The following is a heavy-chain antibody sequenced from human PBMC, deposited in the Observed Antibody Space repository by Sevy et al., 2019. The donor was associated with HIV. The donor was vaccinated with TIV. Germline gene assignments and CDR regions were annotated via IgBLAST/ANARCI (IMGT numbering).Heavy chain of an antibody. Sequence: GGSLRLSCAASGFTFRSYTMNWVRQAPGKGLEWVSSISGSTTYIYYADSLKGRFTMSRDNAKNSLYLQIHSLRAEDTAVYDCAKGGGTSYDSVYFDLWGQGTLVTVSS. J-gene: IGHJ4*02. CDR1: GFTFRSYT. CDR3: AKGGGTSYDSVYFDL. CDR2: ISGSTTYI. D-gene: IGHD5-12*01. V-gene: IGHV3-21*01.